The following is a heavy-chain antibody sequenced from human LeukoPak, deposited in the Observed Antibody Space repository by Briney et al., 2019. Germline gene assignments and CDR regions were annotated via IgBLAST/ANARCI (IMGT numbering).Heavy chain of an antibody. V-gene: IGHV1-69*01. Sequence: PVKVSCKASGGTFSSYAISWVRQAPGQGLEWMGGIIPIFGTAKYAQKFQGRVTITADEPTSTAYMELSSLRSDDTAVFYCARDPGAGTLDYWGQGTLVTVPS. J-gene: IGHJ4*02. CDR1: GGTFSSYA. CDR3: ARDPGAGTLDY. D-gene: IGHD6-19*01. CDR2: IIPIFGTA.